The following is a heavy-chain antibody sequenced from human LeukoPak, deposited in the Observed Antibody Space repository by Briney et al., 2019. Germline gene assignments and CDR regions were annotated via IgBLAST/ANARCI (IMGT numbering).Heavy chain of an antibody. CDR3: AREVLEDDAFDI. Sequence: SETLSLTCAVYGGSFSGYYWSWFRQPPGKGLEWIGEINHSGSTNYNPSLKSRVTISVDTSKNQFSLKLSSVTAADTAVYYCAREVLEDDAFDIWGQGTMVTVSS. CDR1: GGSFSGYY. D-gene: IGHD5-24*01. CDR2: INHSGST. V-gene: IGHV4-34*01. J-gene: IGHJ3*02.